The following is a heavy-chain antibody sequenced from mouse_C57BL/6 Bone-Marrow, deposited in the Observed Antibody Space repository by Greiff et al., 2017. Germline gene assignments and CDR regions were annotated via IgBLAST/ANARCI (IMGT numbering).Heavy chain of an antibody. CDR3: ARGELGRGYWYFDV. J-gene: IGHJ1*03. Sequence: QVHVKQPGAELVRPGSSVKLSCKASGYTFTSYWMDWVKQRPGQGLEWIGNIYPSDSETHYNQKFKDKATLTVDKSSSTAYMQLSSLTSEDSAVYYCARGELGRGYWYFDVWGTGTTVTVSS. V-gene: IGHV1-61*01. D-gene: IGHD4-1*01. CDR2: IYPSDSET. CDR1: GYTFTSYW.